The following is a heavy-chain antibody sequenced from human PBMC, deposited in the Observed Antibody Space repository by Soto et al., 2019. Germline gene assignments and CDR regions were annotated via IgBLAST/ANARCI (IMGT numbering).Heavy chain of an antibody. CDR1: GGSISSYY. CDR3: ARRWGAAFDY. V-gene: IGHV4-59*08. J-gene: IGHJ4*02. Sequence: QVQLQESGPGLVKPSETLSLTCTVSGGSISSYYWSWIRQPPGKGLEWIGDIYYSGSTNYNPSLKSRVTLSVDTSKNLCSLKLSSVTAADTAVYYCARRWGAAFDYWGQGTLVTVSS. D-gene: IGHD1-26*01. CDR2: IYYSGST.